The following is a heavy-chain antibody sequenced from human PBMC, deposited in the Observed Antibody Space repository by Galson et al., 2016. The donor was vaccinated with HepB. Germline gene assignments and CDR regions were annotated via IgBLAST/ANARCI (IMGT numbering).Heavy chain of an antibody. D-gene: IGHD1-14*01. Sequence: SLRLSCAASRFIFSSFAMNWVRQAPGKGLEWISLISDNGHATYYADPVRGRFSIARDNSKNTLYLQMNSLRADDTAVYYCAKCPPGTRGSLDSWGQGTLVTVSS. CDR1: RFIFSSFA. CDR3: AKCPPGTRGSLDS. CDR2: ISDNGHAT. V-gene: IGHV3-23*01. J-gene: IGHJ4*02.